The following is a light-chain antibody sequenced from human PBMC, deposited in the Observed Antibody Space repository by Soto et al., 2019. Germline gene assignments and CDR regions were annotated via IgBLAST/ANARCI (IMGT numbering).Light chain of an antibody. CDR3: QQRSNWPIT. Sequence: IVLTQSPATLSFSLGERDTLSCRASQSVSSYLAWYQQKPGQAPRLLIYDASNRATGIPARFSGSGSGTDFTLTISSLEPEDFAVYYCQQRSNWPITFGQGTRLEIK. CDR2: DAS. V-gene: IGKV3-11*01. J-gene: IGKJ5*01. CDR1: QSVSSY.